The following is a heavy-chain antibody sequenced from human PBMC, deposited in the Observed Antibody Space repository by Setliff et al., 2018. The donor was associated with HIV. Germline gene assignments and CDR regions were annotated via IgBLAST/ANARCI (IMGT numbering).Heavy chain of an antibody. CDR3: ARVRGRKPLLYVGYMDV. CDR1: GGTFRSYA. CDR2: IIPIFGTA. Sequence: SVKVSCKASGGTFRSYAISWVRQAPGQGLEWLGGIIPIFGTANYAQKFQGRVTITADESTTTAYTELSSLRSEDTAVDYCARVRGRKPLLYVGYMDVWGKGTTVTVSS. D-gene: IGHD2-2*02. J-gene: IGHJ6*03. V-gene: IGHV1-69*13.